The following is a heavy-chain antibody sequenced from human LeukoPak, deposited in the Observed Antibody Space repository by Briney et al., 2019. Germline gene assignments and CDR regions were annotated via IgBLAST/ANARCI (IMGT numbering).Heavy chain of an antibody. V-gene: IGHV1-46*01. Sequence: ASVKVSCKASGYTFTSSNRHWVRQALGQGLEWRGIINPSGGSTSYAQKFQGRVTMTRDTSTRTVYIELSRLRTEDTAVYYCARVHCSGGSCYSAGVGMDVWGQGTTVTVSS. J-gene: IGHJ6*02. CDR2: INPSGGST. D-gene: IGHD2-15*01. CDR1: GYTFTSSN. CDR3: ARVHCSGGSCYSAGVGMDV.